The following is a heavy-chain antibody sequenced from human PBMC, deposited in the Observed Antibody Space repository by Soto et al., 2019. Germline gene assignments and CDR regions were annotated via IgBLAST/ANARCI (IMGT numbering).Heavy chain of an antibody. V-gene: IGHV3-30*18. Sequence: QVQLVESGGGVVQPGRSLRLSCAASGFTFSSYGMHWVRQAPGKGLEWVAVISYDGSNKYYADSVKGRFTISRDNSKNTLYLQMNSLRAEDTAVYYCAKEPERFLEWLWTRWEDMDVWGQGTTVTVSS. J-gene: IGHJ6*02. CDR1: GFTFSSYG. D-gene: IGHD3-3*01. CDR3: AKEPERFLEWLWTRWEDMDV. CDR2: ISYDGSNK.